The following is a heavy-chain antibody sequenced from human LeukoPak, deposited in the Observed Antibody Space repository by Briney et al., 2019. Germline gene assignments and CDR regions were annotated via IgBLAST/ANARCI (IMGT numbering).Heavy chain of an antibody. CDR1: GGSISSSSYY. CDR2: IYYSGST. Sequence: SETLSLTCTVSGGSISSSSYYWGWIRQPPGKGLEWIGSIYYSGSTYYNPSLKSRVTISVDTSKNQFSLKLSSVTAADTAVYYYARPNSSGWTYAFDIWGQGTMVTVSS. J-gene: IGHJ3*02. V-gene: IGHV4-39*07. CDR3: ARPNSSGWTYAFDI. D-gene: IGHD6-19*01.